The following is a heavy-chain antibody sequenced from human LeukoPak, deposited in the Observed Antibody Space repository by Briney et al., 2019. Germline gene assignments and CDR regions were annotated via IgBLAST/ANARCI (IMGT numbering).Heavy chain of an antibody. V-gene: IGHV4-4*02. CDR3: ARDQYSSSWSKGVRWFDP. CDR1: GGSISSSNW. Sequence: SGTLSLTCAVSGGSISSSNWWSWVRQPPGKGLEWIGEIYHSGSTNYNPSLKSRVTISVDTSKNQFSLKLSSVTAADTAVYYCARDQYSSSWSKGVRWFDPWGQGTLVTVSS. J-gene: IGHJ5*02. CDR2: IYHSGST. D-gene: IGHD6-13*01.